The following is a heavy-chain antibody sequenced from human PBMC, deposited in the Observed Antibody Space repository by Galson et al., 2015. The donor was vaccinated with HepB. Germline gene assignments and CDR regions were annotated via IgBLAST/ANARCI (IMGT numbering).Heavy chain of an antibody. D-gene: IGHD6-19*01. J-gene: IGHJ4*02. Sequence: SVKVSCKASGYTFTSYDINWVRQATGQGLEWMGWMNPNSGNTGYAQKFQGRVTMTRNTSISTAYMELSSLRSEDTAVYYCARGYSSGWERGTYFDYWGQGTLVTVSS. CDR3: ARGYSSGWERGTYFDY. CDR1: GYTFTSYD. CDR2: MNPNSGNT. V-gene: IGHV1-8*01.